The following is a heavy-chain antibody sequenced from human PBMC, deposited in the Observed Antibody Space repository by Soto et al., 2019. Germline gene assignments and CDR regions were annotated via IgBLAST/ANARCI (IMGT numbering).Heavy chain of an antibody. Sequence: TSETLSLTCTVSGGSMSEYFWSWIRQSPGKGLEWIGYIYYLGSTDYNPSLKSRVTISVDTSKRQFSLRLTSVTAADTAVYYCARDGYDGSGSPYPAYWGPGTQVTVSS. V-gene: IGHV4-59*01. CDR2: IYYLGST. CDR1: GGSMSEYF. D-gene: IGHD3-10*01. J-gene: IGHJ4*02. CDR3: ARDGYDGSGSPYPAY.